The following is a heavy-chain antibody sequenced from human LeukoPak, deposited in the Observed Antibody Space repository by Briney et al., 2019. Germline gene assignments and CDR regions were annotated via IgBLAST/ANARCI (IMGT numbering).Heavy chain of an antibody. CDR3: AKSIMGATGAIPVVFDY. J-gene: IGHJ4*02. V-gene: IGHV4-31*03. CDR1: GGSISSGGDY. CDR2: IYFSGGT. Sequence: PSQTLSLTCTVSGGSISSGGDYWNWIRQHPGKGLEWIGYIYFSGGTYYNPSLKTRLTISVDTSKNQFSLRLSSVTAADTAVYYCAKSIMGATGAIPVVFDYWGQGTLVTVSS. D-gene: IGHD1-26*01.